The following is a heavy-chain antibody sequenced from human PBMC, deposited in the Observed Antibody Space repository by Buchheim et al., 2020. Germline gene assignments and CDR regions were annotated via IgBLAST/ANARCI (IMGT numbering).Heavy chain of an antibody. CDR1: GYTFTSYY. J-gene: IGHJ5*02. Sequence: QVQLVQSGAEVKKPGASVKVSCKASGYTFTSYYMHWVRQAPGQGLEWMGWISAYNGNTNYAQKLQGRVTMTTDTSTSTAYMELRSLRSDDTAVYYCARDRKANDFWSGYYNKVNWFDTWGQGTL. D-gene: IGHD3-3*01. V-gene: IGHV1-18*04. CDR3: ARDRKANDFWSGYYNKVNWFDT. CDR2: ISAYNGNT.